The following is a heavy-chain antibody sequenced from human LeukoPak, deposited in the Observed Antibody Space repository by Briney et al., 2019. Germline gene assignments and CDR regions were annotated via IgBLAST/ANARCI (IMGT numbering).Heavy chain of an antibody. J-gene: IGHJ4*02. CDR3: AKVGVATSGSYFFDY. V-gene: IGHV3-74*01. D-gene: IGHD1-26*01. CDR2: ISSDGKTT. CDR1: GFTFSNSL. Sequence: GGSLRLSCAASGFTFSNSLMHWVRQAPGKGLLWGSRISSDGKTTSYADSVKRRFTISRDNAENTLFLQMNSLRAEDTALYYCAKVGVATSGSYFFDYWGQGTLVTVSS.